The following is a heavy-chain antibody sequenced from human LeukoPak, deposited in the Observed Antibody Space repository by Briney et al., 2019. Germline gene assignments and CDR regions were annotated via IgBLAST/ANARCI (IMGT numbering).Heavy chain of an antibody. D-gene: IGHD3-3*01. CDR2: ISGSGGST. J-gene: IGHJ3*02. CDR1: GFTFSSYA. V-gene: IGHV3-23*01. Sequence: PGGSLRLSCAASGFTFSSYAMSWVRQAPGKGLEWVSAISGSGGSTYYADSVKGRFTISRDNSKNTLYLQMNSLRAEDTAVYYCAKDQGARKGGFWSGWGPGAFDIWGQGTMVTVSS. CDR3: AKDQGARKGGFWSGWGPGAFDI.